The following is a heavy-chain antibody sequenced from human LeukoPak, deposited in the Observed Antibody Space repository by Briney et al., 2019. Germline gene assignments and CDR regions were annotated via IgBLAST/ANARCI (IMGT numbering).Heavy chain of an antibody. CDR2: IIPILGIA. V-gene: IGHV1-69*04. CDR1: GGTFSNYA. J-gene: IGHJ6*02. CDR3: ASIPPPLKVGGMDV. Sequence: ASVKVSCKASGGTFSNYAISWVRQAPGQGLEWMGRIIPILGIANYAQKFQGRVTITADKSTSTAYMELSSLRSGDTAVYYCASIPPPLKVGGMDVWGQGTTVTVSS.